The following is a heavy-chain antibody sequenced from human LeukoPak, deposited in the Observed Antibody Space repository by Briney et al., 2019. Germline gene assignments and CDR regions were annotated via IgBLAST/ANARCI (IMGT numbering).Heavy chain of an antibody. Sequence: PSETLSLTRAVYGGSFSGYYWSWIRQPPGKGLEWIGEINHSGSTNYNPSLKSRVTISVDTSKNQFSLKLSSVTAADTAVYYCARGDYDSSGAPHYWGQGTLVTVSS. CDR3: ARGDYDSSGAPHY. V-gene: IGHV4-34*01. CDR1: GGSFSGYY. J-gene: IGHJ4*02. CDR2: INHSGST. D-gene: IGHD3-22*01.